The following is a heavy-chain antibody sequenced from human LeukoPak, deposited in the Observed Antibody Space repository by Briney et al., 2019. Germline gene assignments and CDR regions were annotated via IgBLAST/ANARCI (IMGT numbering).Heavy chain of an antibody. CDR1: TFSSYA. Sequence: TFSSYAMSWVRQAPGKGLEWIGSIYYSGSTYYNPSLKSRVTISVDTSKNQFSLKLSSVTAADTAVYYCARHDGYSYGRTKPYYFDYWGQGTLVTVSS. D-gene: IGHD5-18*01. J-gene: IGHJ4*02. CDR3: ARHDGYSYGRTKPYYFDY. V-gene: IGHV4-39*01. CDR2: IYYSGST.